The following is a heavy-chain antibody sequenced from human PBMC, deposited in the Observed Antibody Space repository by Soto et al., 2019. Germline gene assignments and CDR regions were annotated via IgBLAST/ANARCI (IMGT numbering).Heavy chain of an antibody. CDR1: GVSITSGAYY. CDR2: IYYNGNT. J-gene: IGHJ3*01. Sequence: SETLSLTCTLSGVSITSGAYYWAWVRQHPGKGLEWIGYIYYNGNTYFSPSLKSRLTISIDTSKNQFSLKLSSVTAADTAMYYCARARLRAVYAFDFWGQGTMVTVSS. CDR3: ARARLRAVYAFDF. D-gene: IGHD4-17*01. V-gene: IGHV4-31*03.